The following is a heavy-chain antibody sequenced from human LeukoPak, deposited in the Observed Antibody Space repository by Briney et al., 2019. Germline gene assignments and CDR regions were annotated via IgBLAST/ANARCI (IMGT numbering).Heavy chain of an antibody. D-gene: IGHD3-22*01. CDR3: ARGPTYRWLLPDEYFQH. CDR2: MNPNSGNT. J-gene: IGHJ1*01. CDR1: GYTFTSYD. Sequence: GASVKVSCKASGYTFTSYDINWVRQATGQGLEWMGWMNPNSGNTGYAQKFQGRVTMTRNTSISTAYMELSSLRSEDTAVYYCARGPTYRWLLPDEYFQHWGQGTLVTVSS. V-gene: IGHV1-8*01.